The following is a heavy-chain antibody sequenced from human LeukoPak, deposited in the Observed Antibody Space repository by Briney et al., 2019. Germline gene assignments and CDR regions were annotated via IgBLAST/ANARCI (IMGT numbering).Heavy chain of an antibody. Sequence: GGSLRLSCTASGFTFSNYVMSWVRQAPGKGLEWVSAMTGGGTYYADSVKGRFTISRDNAKNSLHLQMNSLRDEDTAVYYCARDSSSSWYVSYGMDVWGQGTTVTVSS. CDR1: GFTFSNYV. J-gene: IGHJ6*02. D-gene: IGHD6-13*01. CDR2: MTGGGT. V-gene: IGHV3-23*01. CDR3: ARDSSSSWYVSYGMDV.